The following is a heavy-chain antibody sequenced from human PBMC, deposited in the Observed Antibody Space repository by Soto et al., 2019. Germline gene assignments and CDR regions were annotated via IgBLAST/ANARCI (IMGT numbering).Heavy chain of an antibody. CDR1: VGCVRAPDW. CDR2: VHISGHS. Sequence: SETRVFTCTLCVGCVRAPDWVNWFRQSPDKGLEWIAEVHISGHSNYNPSLRSRVSVSIDSSKNQFYLNLNSVTAADTAIYYCARVRQGCSANNCYFDPWGQGTQVTVS. CDR3: ARVRQGCSANNCYFDP. V-gene: IGHV4-4*02. D-gene: IGHD1-1*01. J-gene: IGHJ5*01.